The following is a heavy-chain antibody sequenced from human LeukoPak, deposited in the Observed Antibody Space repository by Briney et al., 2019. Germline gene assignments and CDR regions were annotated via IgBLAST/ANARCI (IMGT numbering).Heavy chain of an antibody. J-gene: IGHJ6*03. Sequence: GGSLRLSCAASGFTFSSYAMSWVRQAPGKGLEWVSAISGSGGSTYYADSVKGRFTISRDNSKNTLYLQMNSLRAEDTAVYYCARERGSRGYDILTGYSYYYYYYMDVWGKGTTVTVSS. CDR2: ISGSGGST. CDR1: GFTFSSYA. D-gene: IGHD3-9*01. CDR3: ARERGSRGYDILTGYSYYYYYYMDV. V-gene: IGHV3-23*01.